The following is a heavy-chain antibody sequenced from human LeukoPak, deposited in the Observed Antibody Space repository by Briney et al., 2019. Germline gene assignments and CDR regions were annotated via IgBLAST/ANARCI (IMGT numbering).Heavy chain of an antibody. CDR3: ATYGYNSGWYSNY. J-gene: IGHJ4*02. Sequence: GASVKVSCKSSGYTFTSYDINWVRQATGQGLEWMGWVNPSSGNTGYAQKFQGRVTMTRNTSISTAYMELSSLRSEDTAVYYCATYGYNSGWYSNYWGQGPLVTVSS. V-gene: IGHV1-8*01. CDR1: GYTFTSYD. CDR2: VNPSSGNT. D-gene: IGHD6-19*01.